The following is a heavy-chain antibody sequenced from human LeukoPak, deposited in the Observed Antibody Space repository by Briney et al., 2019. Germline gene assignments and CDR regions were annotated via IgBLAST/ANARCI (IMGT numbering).Heavy chain of an antibody. D-gene: IGHD3-3*01. J-gene: IGHJ6*03. Sequence: SETLSLTCAVYGGSFSSYYWSWIRQPPGKGLEWIGEINHSGSTNYNPSLKSRVTISVDTSKNQFSLKLSSVTAADTAVYYCARVRTIFGVVRPSYYYYMDVWGKGTTVTVSS. CDR2: INHSGST. CDR3: ARVRTIFGVVRPSYYYYMDV. V-gene: IGHV4-34*01. CDR1: GGSFSSYY.